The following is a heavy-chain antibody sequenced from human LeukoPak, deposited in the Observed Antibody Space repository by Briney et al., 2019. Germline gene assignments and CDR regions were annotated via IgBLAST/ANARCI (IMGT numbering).Heavy chain of an antibody. J-gene: IGHJ4*02. CDR3: ASIYYDSSGYYFFAFDY. D-gene: IGHD3-22*01. CDR2: IRYDGSNK. V-gene: IGHV3-30*02. Sequence: PGGSLRLSCAASGFTFSSYGMHWVRQAPGKGLESVAFIRYDGSNKYYADSVKGRFTISRDNSKNTLYLQMNSLRAEDTAVYYCASIYYDSSGYYFFAFDYWGQGTLVTVSS. CDR1: GFTFSSYG.